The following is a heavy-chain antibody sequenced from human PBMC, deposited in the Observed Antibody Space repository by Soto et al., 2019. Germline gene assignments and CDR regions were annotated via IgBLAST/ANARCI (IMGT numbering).Heavy chain of an antibody. Sequence: PGGSLRLSCAASGFTFSRYSMNWVRQAPGKGLEWVSSISSSSSYIYYADSVKGRFTISRDNAKNSLYLQMNSLRAEDTAVYYCARVRGVYWFDPWGQGTLVTVSS. CDR2: ISSSSSYI. CDR1: GFTFSRYS. CDR3: ARVRGVYWFDP. V-gene: IGHV3-21*01. D-gene: IGHD3-10*01. J-gene: IGHJ5*02.